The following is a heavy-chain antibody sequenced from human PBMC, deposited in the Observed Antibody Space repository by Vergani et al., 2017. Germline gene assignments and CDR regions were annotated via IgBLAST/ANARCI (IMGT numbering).Heavy chain of an antibody. J-gene: IGHJ4*02. CDR2: IRYDGNNK. D-gene: IGHD4-17*01. CDR1: GFTFSSYG. V-gene: IGHV3-30*02. CDR3: ATHGTTVTTH. Sequence: VQLLESGGGLVQPGGSLRLSCAASGFTFSSYGMHWVRQAPGKGLEWVAFIRYDGNNKYYADSVKGRFTISRDNSKNTLYLQMNSLRAEDTAVYYCATHGTTVTTHWGQGTLVTVSS.